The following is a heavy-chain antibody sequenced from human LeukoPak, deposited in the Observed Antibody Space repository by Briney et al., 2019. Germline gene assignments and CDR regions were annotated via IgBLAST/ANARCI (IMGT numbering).Heavy chain of an antibody. D-gene: IGHD3-10*01. CDR2: INSDGSST. V-gene: IGHV3-74*01. Sequence: PGGSLRLSCAASGFTFSNYWMHWVRQAPGKGLVWVSRINSDGSSTSYADSVKGRFTISRDNARNSLDLQMNSLRAEDTAVYYCARGPMLRGVIIRRSKSGYFDYWGQGTLVTVSS. CDR1: GFTFSNYW. CDR3: ARGPMLRGVIIRRSKSGYFDY. J-gene: IGHJ4*02.